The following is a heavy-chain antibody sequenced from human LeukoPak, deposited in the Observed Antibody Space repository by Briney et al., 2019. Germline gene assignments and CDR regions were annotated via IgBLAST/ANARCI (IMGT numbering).Heavy chain of an antibody. CDR2: ITGSSTTI. D-gene: IGHD6-13*01. V-gene: IGHV3-48*01. J-gene: IGHJ4*02. Sequence: GGSLRLSCAASGFTFSSYSMNWVRQTPGKGLEWVSYITGSSTTIYYADSVKGRFTISRDNAKNSLYLQMNSLRVEDTALYYCAREPTYSNSWYTSCDYWGQGTLVTVSS. CDR3: AREPTYSNSWYTSCDY. CDR1: GFTFSSYS.